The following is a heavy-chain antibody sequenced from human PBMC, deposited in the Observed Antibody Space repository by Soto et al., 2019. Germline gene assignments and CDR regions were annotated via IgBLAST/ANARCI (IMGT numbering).Heavy chain of an antibody. V-gene: IGHV1-46*01. CDR1: GYIFTSYY. Sequence: GASVKVSCKASGYIFTSYYMYWVRQAPGQGLEWMGIINPSGGSTSYAQKFQGRVTMTRDTSTSTVYMELSSLRSEDTAVYYCARVEMATIKGNAFDIRGQGTMVTVSS. D-gene: IGHD5-12*01. J-gene: IGHJ3*02. CDR2: INPSGGST. CDR3: ARVEMATIKGNAFDI.